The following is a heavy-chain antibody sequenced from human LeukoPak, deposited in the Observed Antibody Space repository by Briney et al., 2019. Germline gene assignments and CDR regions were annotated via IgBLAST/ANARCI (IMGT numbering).Heavy chain of an antibody. CDR2: IKQDGSEK. CDR1: GFTFSSYW. Sequence: GGSLRLSCAASGFTFSSYWMSWVRQAPGKGLEWVANIKQDGSEKYYVDSVKGRFTISRDNAKNSLYLQMNSLRAEDTAVYYCAREERGEIAAAGPLGYWGQGTLVTVSS. J-gene: IGHJ4*02. D-gene: IGHD6-13*01. V-gene: IGHV3-7*01. CDR3: AREERGEIAAAGPLGY.